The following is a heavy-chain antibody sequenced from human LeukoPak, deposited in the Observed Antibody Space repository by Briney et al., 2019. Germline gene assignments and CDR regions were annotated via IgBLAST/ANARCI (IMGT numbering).Heavy chain of an antibody. Sequence: SETLSLTCAVSGGSISSSTNWWSWVRQPPGKGLEWIGEIYHSGGTNYNPSLKSRITISVDKSQNQFSLKVNSLTAADTAVYYCARACPWVDYWGQGILVTVSS. V-gene: IGHV4-4*02. D-gene: IGHD1-26*01. CDR2: IYHSGGT. J-gene: IGHJ4*02. CDR3: ARACPWVDY. CDR1: GGSISSSTNW.